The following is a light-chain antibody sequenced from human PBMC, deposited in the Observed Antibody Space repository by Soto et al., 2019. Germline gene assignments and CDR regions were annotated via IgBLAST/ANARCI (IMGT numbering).Light chain of an antibody. CDR3: QQYNSWPPIT. J-gene: IGKJ5*01. Sequence: IVMAQGGATLSVSPGERATLSCRAIQSVSSNLSWYQHKPGHSPRLLIYGASTRATGIPARFSGSGSGTEFTLTISRLQSEDFVVYYCQQYNSWPPITFAQRTRLAI. CDR2: GAS. CDR1: QSVSSN. V-gene: IGKV3-15*01.